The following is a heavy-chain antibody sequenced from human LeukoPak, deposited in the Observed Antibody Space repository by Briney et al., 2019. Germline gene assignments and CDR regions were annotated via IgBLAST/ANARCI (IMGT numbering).Heavy chain of an antibody. Sequence: SETLSLTCTVSGGSVSSYYWSWIRQPPGKGLGWIGYVFYGVSTNYSPSLKSRATISVDSSQNQFPLKLTSVTAADTDLSSCVRDYRDSNVHFHFDHWGQGTPVTVCS. J-gene: IGHJ4*02. V-gene: IGHV4-59*02. CDR3: VRDYRDSNVHFHFDH. CDR1: GGSVSSYY. CDR2: VFYGVST. D-gene: IGHD3-22*01.